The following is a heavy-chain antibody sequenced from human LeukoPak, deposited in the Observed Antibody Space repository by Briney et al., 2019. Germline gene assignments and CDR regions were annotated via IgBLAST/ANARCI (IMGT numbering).Heavy chain of an antibody. CDR1: GFTFSSYG. J-gene: IGHJ4*02. CDR2: ISSSGSTI. V-gene: IGHV3-48*04. D-gene: IGHD1-26*01. CDR3: ARGDYSGSPWRPFFGY. Sequence: GGSLRLSCAASGFTFSSYGMHWVRQAPGKGLEWVSYISSSGSTIYYADSVKGRFTISRDNAKNSLYLQMNSLRAEDTAVYYCARGDYSGSPWRPFFGYWGQGTLVTVSS.